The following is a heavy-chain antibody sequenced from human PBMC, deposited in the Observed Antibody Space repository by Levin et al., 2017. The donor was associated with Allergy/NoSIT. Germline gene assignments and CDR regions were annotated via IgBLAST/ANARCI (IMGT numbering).Heavy chain of an antibody. CDR3: ARDLGSGWFGGFDY. V-gene: IGHV3-53*01. CDR1: GFTVSSNY. Sequence: SCAASGFTVSSNYMSWVRQAPGKGLEWVSVIYSGGSTYYADSVKGRFTISRDNSKNTLYFQMNSLRAEDTAVYYCARDLGSGWFGGFDYWGQGTLVTVSS. J-gene: IGHJ4*02. CDR2: IYSGGST. D-gene: IGHD6-19*01.